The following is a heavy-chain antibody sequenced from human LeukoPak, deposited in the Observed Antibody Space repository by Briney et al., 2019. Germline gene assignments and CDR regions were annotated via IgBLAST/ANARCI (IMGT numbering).Heavy chain of an antibody. D-gene: IGHD5-18*01. J-gene: IGHJ3*02. CDR2: ISYDGGKK. V-gene: IGHV3-30*18. CDR1: GFTFSNFD. CDR3: AKGKQQWWTFDALDI. Sequence: PGGSLRLSCAASGFTFSNFDMHWVRQAPGKGLEWVALISYDGGKKYYADSAKGRFTISRGNSKNTLYLQTNSLIPDDTAVYYCAKGKQQWWTFDALDIWGQGTTVTVSS.